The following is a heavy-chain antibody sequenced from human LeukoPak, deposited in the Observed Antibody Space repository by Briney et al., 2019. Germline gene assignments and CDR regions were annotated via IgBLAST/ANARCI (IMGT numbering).Heavy chain of an antibody. V-gene: IGHV3-9*03. CDR1: GFTFDDYA. CDR3: AKGYYDILTVGFDY. CDR2: ISWNSGSI. J-gene: IGHJ4*02. Sequence: GGSLRLSCAASGFTFDDYAMHWVRQAPGKGLEWVSGISWNSGSIGYADSVKGRFTISRDNAKNSLYLQMNSLRAEDMALYYCAKGYYDILTVGFDYWGQGTLVTVSS. D-gene: IGHD3-9*01.